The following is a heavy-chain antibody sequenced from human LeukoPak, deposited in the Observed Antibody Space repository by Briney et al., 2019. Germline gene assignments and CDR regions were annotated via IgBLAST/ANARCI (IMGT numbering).Heavy chain of an antibody. CDR1: GFTFSSYA. V-gene: IGHV3-23*01. J-gene: IGHJ6*02. D-gene: IGHD4-17*01. CDR2: ISGSGGST. CDR3: AKYVDGDYISYYYGMDV. Sequence: GGSLRLSCAASGFTFSSYAMSWVRQAPGKGLEWVSAISGSGGSTYYADSVKGRFTISRDNSKNTLYLQMNSLRAEDTAVYYCAKYVDGDYISYYYGMDVWGQGTTVTVSS.